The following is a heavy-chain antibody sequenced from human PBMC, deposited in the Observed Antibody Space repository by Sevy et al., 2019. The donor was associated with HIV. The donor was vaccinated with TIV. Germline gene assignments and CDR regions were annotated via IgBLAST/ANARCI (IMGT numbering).Heavy chain of an antibody. CDR2: INPNSGGT. CDR1: GYTFTGYY. J-gene: IGHJ4*02. Sequence: ASVKVSCKASGYTFTGYYMHWVRQAPGQGLEWMGWINPNSGGTNYAQKFKGRVTMTRDTSISTAYMELSRLRSDDTAVYYCARDVGYSYGARVDYFDYWGQGTLVTVSS. V-gene: IGHV1-2*02. CDR3: ARDVGYSYGARVDYFDY. D-gene: IGHD5-18*01.